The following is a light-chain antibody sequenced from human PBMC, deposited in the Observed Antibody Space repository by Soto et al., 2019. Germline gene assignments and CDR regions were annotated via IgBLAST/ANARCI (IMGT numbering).Light chain of an antibody. Sequence: QAVVAQESSLTVSTGETVTLTCASCTGAVTSGHYPNWFQQKPGHAPRALIYSTSHRHSWTPARFSGSLLGGKAALTLSGVQPEAEAEYSCLLYYAGAWVFGGGTKLTV. CDR2: STS. J-gene: IGLJ3*02. CDR3: LLYYAGAWV. CDR1: TGAVTSGHY. V-gene: IGLV7-43*01.